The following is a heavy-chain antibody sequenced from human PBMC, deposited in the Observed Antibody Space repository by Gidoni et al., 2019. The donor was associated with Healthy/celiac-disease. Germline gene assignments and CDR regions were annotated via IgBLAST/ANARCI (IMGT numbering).Heavy chain of an antibody. J-gene: IGHJ4*02. V-gene: IGHV3-23*04. CDR3: SSRFREHFDY. D-gene: IGHD3-16*01. CDR2: VCEELDDT. Sequence: DVQLVESGGVVVQPGGSLRLSCGTPGFTFSESGMSWVRQAPGKGLEWVATVCEELDDTHYADSVKGRFTISRDNSKNTLSLQMSRLTAEDTAIYYCSSRFREHFDYWGQGTQVTVSS. CDR1: GFTFSESG.